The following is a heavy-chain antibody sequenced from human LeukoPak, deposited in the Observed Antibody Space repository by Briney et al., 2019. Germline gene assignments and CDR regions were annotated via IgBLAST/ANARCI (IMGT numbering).Heavy chain of an antibody. D-gene: IGHD5-24*01. V-gene: IGHV4-39*07. Sequence: PSQTLSLTCTVSGGSISSGSYYWGWIRQPPGKGLEWIGCIYYSGSTYYNPSLKSRVTISVDTSKNQFSLKLSSVTAADTAVYYCASSSRDGYNRFDYWGQGTLVTVSS. CDR2: IYYSGST. CDR3: ASSSRDGYNRFDY. CDR1: GGSISSGSYY. J-gene: IGHJ4*02.